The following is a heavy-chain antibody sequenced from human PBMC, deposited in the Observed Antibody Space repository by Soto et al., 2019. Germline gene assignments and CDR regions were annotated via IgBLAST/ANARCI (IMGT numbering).Heavy chain of an antibody. J-gene: IGHJ4*02. V-gene: IGHV3-48*01. Sequence: GGSLRLSCAASGFTFSSYSMNWVRQAPGKGLEWVSYISSSSSTIYYADSVKGRSTFSRDNAKNSLYLQMNSLRAEDTAVYYCARSCSSTSCYGGGFDYWGQGTLVTVS. CDR3: ARSCSSTSCYGGGFDY. D-gene: IGHD2-2*01. CDR2: ISSSSSTI. CDR1: GFTFSSYS.